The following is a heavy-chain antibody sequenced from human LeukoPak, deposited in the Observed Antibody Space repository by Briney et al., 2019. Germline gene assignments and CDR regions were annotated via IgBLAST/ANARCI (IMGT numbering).Heavy chain of an antibody. V-gene: IGHV3-7*01. CDR3: ATYTRWVAGDV. CDR1: GFTFSSYG. Sequence: GGSLRLSCAASGFTFSSYGMSWVRQAPGKGLEWVANVNPDGSAKDYVDSVKGRFTISRDNAGNSLFLQMSSLRAEDTAVYYCATYTRWVAGDVWGQGTTVTVSS. CDR2: VNPDGSAK. J-gene: IGHJ6*02. D-gene: IGHD3-16*01.